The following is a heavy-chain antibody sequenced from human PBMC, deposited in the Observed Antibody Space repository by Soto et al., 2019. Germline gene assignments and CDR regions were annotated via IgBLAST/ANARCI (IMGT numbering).Heavy chain of an antibody. D-gene: IGHD6-19*01. J-gene: IGHJ4*02. Sequence: GGSLRLSCAASGFTFSSYRMNWVRQAPGKGLEWLSYISTGSSAIYYADSVKGRFTISRDNAKNSLYLQMNNLRDEDTAVYYCARSEGYTSGFDYWGQGTLVTVS. CDR1: GFTFSSYR. CDR3: ARSEGYTSGFDY. V-gene: IGHV3-48*02. CDR2: ISTGSSAI.